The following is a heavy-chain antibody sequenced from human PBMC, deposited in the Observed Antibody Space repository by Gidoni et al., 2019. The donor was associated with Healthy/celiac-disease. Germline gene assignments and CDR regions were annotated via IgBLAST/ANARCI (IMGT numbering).Heavy chain of an antibody. Sequence: QITLKESGHTLVQPTQTLTLTCTFSGFSLSTSGVGVGWIRQPPGKALEWLALIYWDDDKRYSPSLKSRLTITKDTSKNQLVLTMTNMDPVDTATYYCARHGDYFDYWGQGTLVTVSS. J-gene: IGHJ4*02. D-gene: IGHD3-10*01. CDR3: ARHGDYFDY. CDR2: IYWDDDK. CDR1: GFSLSTSGVG. V-gene: IGHV2-5*02.